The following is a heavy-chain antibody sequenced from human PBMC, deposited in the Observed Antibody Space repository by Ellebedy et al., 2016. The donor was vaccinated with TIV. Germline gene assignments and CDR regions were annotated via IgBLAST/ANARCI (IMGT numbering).Heavy chain of an antibody. CDR2: INAGIGNT. Sequence: AASVKVSCKASGYTFTTYAIHWVRQAPGQRPEWMGWINAGIGNTKYSDNFQGRVTITTDTSASTAYMELSSLRSEDTAVYYCARGGSGSVLMVYAIGNWFDPWGQGTLVTVSS. CDR1: GYTFTTYA. CDR3: ARGGSGSVLMVYAIGNWFDP. D-gene: IGHD2-8*01. J-gene: IGHJ5*02. V-gene: IGHV1-3*01.